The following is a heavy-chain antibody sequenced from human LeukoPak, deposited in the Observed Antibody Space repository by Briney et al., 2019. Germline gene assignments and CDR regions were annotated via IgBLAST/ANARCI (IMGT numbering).Heavy chain of an antibody. CDR2: IKQDGSEK. D-gene: IGHD2-2*01. CDR3: ARGSGCSSTSCYVDYYYYMDV. V-gene: IGHV3-7*01. CDR1: GFTFSSYW. J-gene: IGHJ6*03. Sequence: GGSLRLSCAASGFTFSSYWVSWVRQAPGKGLEWVANIKQDGSEKYYVDSVKGRFTISRDNAKNSLYLQMNSLRAEDTAVYYCARGSGCSSTSCYVDYYYYMDVWGKGTTVTVSS.